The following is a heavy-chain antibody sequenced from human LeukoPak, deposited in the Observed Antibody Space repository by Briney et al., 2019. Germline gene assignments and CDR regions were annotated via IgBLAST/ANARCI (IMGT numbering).Heavy chain of an antibody. Sequence: GGSLRLSCAASGFTFSSYWMSWVRQAPGKGLEWVANIQQDGSEKYYVDSVKGRFTISRDNAKNSLYLQMNSLRAEDTAVYYCAKEGQARRTPTDFDYWGQGTLVTVSS. CDR3: AKEGQARRTPTDFDY. CDR2: IQQDGSEK. D-gene: IGHD6-6*01. V-gene: IGHV3-7*03. J-gene: IGHJ4*02. CDR1: GFTFSSYW.